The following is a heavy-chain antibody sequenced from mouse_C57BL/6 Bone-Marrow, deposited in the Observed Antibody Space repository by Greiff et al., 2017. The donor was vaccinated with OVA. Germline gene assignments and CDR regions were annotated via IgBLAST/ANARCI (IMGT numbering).Heavy chain of an antibody. J-gene: IGHJ3*01. CDR1: GYTFTSYW. CDR3: ARPTGTGTWFAY. V-gene: IGHV1-52*01. Sequence: VQLQQPGAELVRPGSSVKLSCKASGYTFTSYWMHWVKQRPIQGLDWIGNIDPSDSETHYNQKFKDKATLTVDKSSSTAYMQLSSLTSEDSAVYYCARPTGTGTWFAYWGQGTLVTVSA. CDR2: IDPSDSET. D-gene: IGHD4-1*02.